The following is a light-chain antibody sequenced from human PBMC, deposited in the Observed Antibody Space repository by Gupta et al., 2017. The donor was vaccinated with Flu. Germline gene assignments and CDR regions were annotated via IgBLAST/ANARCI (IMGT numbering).Light chain of an antibody. Sequence: EIVLTQSPATLSLSPGERATLSCRASQSVSSYLAWYQQKPGQAPRLLIYDASNRATGIPARFSGSGSGTVFTLTISSLEPEDFAVYYCQQLSNWPPLTFGGGTKVEIK. V-gene: IGKV3-11*01. CDR3: QQLSNWPPLT. CDR1: QSVSSY. J-gene: IGKJ4*01. CDR2: DAS.